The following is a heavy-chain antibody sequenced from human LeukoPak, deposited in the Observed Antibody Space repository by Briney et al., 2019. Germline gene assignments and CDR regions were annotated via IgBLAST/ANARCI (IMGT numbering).Heavy chain of an antibody. J-gene: IGHJ4*02. V-gene: IGHV4-59*08. CDR2: IYYSGST. CDR3: ASLRNDILTGYYDY. D-gene: IGHD3-9*01. CDR1: GGSISSYY. Sequence: SETLSHTCTVSGGSISSYYWSWIRQPPGKGLEWIGYIYYSGSTNYNPSLKSRVTISVDTSKNQFSLKLSSVTAADTAVYYCASLRNDILTGYYDYWGQGTLVTVSS.